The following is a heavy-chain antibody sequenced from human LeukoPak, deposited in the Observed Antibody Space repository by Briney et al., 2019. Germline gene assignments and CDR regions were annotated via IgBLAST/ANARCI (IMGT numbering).Heavy chain of an antibody. CDR1: GGTFSSYA. V-gene: IGHV1-69*05. J-gene: IGHJ3*02. Sequence: SVKVSCKASGGTFSSYAISWVRQAPGQGLEWMGRIIPIFGTANYAQKFQGRVTITTDESTSTAYMGLSSLRSEDTAVYYCAREPSFGWLRNHDAFDIWGQGTMVTVSS. CDR2: IIPIFGTA. D-gene: IGHD5-12*01. CDR3: AREPSFGWLRNHDAFDI.